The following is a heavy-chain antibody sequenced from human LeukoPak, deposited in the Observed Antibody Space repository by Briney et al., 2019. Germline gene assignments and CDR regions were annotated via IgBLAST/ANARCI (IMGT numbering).Heavy chain of an antibody. V-gene: IGHV3-53*01. CDR2: IYSGGST. J-gene: IGHJ4*02. CDR1: GFTVSSNY. D-gene: IGHD2-2*01. CDR3: ARQVVGYFDY. Sequence: GGSLRLSCAASGFTVSSNYMSWVRQAPGKGLEWVSVIYSGGSTYYADSVKGRFTTSRDNSKNTLYLQMNSLRAEDTAVYYCARQVVGYFDYWGQGTLATVSS.